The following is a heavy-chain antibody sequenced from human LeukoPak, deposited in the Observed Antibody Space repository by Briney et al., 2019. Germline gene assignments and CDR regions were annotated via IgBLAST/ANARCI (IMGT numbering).Heavy chain of an antibody. CDR1: GGSISSSNW. D-gene: IGHD2-2*01. Sequence: PSETLSLTCAVSGGSISSSNWWSWVRQPPGKGLEWIGEIYHSGSTNYNPSLKSRVTISVDKSKNQFSLKLSSVTAADTAVYYCARGEYCSSTSCSLVFDYWGQGTLVTVSS. V-gene: IGHV4-4*02. J-gene: IGHJ4*02. CDR3: ARGEYCSSTSCSLVFDY. CDR2: IYHSGST.